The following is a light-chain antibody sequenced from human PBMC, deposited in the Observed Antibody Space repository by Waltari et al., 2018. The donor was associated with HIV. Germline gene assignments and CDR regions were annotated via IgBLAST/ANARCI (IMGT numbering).Light chain of an antibody. V-gene: IGLV8-61*01. CDR2: STN. CDR3: VLYMGSGISV. J-gene: IGLJ3*02. CDR1: SGSVPSRNY. Sequence: QTVVTQEPSFSVSPGGTVTLTCGLSSGSVPSRNYPSWYQRTPGQAPRTLIYSTNTRSSGVPDRFSGFILGNKAALTITGAQADDESDYYCVLYMGSGISVFGGGTKLTVL.